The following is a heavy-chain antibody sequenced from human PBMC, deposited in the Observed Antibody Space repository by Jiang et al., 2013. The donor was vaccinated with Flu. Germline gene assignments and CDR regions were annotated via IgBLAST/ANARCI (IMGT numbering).Heavy chain of an antibody. V-gene: IGHV4-59*01. Sequence: ETLSLTCTVSGGSISSYYWSWIRQPPGKGLEWIGYIYYSGSTNYNPSLKSRVTISVDTSKNQFSLKLSSVTAADTAVYYCARSVPPAYYFDYWGQGTLVTVSS. D-gene: IGHD5/OR15-5a*01. CDR2: IYYSGST. J-gene: IGHJ4*02. CDR1: GGSISSYY. CDR3: ARSVPPAYYFDY.